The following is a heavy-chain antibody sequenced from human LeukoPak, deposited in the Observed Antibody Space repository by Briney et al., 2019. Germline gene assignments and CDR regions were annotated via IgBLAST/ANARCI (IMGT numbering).Heavy chain of an antibody. CDR3: ARYRLVATSVLCFQY. J-gene: IGHJ1*01. CDR1: GYIFTDYY. D-gene: IGHD6-19*01. CDR2: INPSGGST. Sequence: ASVKVSCKASGYIFTDYYIHWVRQAPGQGLEWMGLINPSGGSTTYAQKFQGRVTVTRDTSTSTVYMELSSLRSEDTAVYYCARYRLVATSVLCFQYWGQGTLVTVSS. V-gene: IGHV1-46*01.